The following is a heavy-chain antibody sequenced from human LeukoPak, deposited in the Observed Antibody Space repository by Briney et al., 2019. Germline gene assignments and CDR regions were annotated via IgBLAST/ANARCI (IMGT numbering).Heavy chain of an antibody. D-gene: IGHD1-20*01. V-gene: IGHV3-9*03. CDR3: ARTSGITGCFDY. CDR1: GVTFDDYA. J-gene: IGHJ4*02. CDR2: ISWNSGSR. Sequence: SLRLSCAASGVTFDDYAMHWVRQAPGKGLWWVSRISWNSGSRGYADSVKGRFTISSDNAKNSLNLQMNSLRAEDMALYYCARTSGITGCFDYWGQGTLVTVSS.